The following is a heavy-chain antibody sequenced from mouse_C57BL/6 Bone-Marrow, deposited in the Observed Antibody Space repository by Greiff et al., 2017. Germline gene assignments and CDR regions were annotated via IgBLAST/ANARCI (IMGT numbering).Heavy chain of an antibody. V-gene: IGHV2-6-1*01. J-gene: IGHJ3*01. CDR3: ARHGGKGVSAWFAY. CDR2: LWRDGST. CDR1: GFSLTSYG. D-gene: IGHD1-1*02. Sequence: VQLQESGPGLVAPSQSLSITCTVSGFSLTSYGVHWVRQPPGKGLEWLVVLWRDGSTTYNSALKSRMCISKDNSKSQVFLKMNRLQTDDTAMYYGARHGGKGVSAWFAYWGQGTLVTVSA.